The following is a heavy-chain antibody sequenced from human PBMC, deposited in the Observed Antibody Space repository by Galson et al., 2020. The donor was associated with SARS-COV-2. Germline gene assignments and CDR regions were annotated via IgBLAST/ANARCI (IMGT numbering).Heavy chain of an antibody. Sequence: PGGSLRLSCAGHGFTFRSHWMHWVRQAPGKGLVWVARINGDGSDTNYADSVKGRFTISRDNIKNTIYLEMTSLKAEDSAVYYCAREVVTGAFLEWNYWLDPWGQGTLVTISS. V-gene: IGHV3-74*01. CDR2: INGDGSDT. J-gene: IGHJ5*02. CDR3: AREVVTGAFLEWNYWLDP. D-gene: IGHD3-3*01. CDR1: GFTFRSHW.